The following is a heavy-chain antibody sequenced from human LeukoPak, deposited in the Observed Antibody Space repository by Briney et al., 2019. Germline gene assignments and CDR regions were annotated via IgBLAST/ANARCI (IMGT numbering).Heavy chain of an antibody. Sequence: SETLSLTCTVSGGSISSGSYYWSWIRQPAGKGLEWIGRIYTSGSTNYNPSLKSRVTISVDTSKNQFSLKLSSVTAADTAVYYCARATAYDILTGYSSNWFDPWGQGTLVTVSS. J-gene: IGHJ5*02. CDR2: IYTSGST. CDR1: GGSISSGSYY. CDR3: ARATAYDILTGYSSNWFDP. D-gene: IGHD3-9*01. V-gene: IGHV4-61*02.